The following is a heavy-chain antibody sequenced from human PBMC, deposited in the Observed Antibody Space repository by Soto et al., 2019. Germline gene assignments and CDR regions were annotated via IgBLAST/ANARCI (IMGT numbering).Heavy chain of an antibody. J-gene: IGHJ6*02. Sequence: SETLSLTCTVSGGSISSSSYYWGWIRQPPGKGLEWIGSIYYSGSTYYNPSLKSRVTISVDTSKNQFSLKLSSVTAADTAVYYCASSQITMVRGVTPRYYYGMDVWGQGTTVTVSS. V-gene: IGHV4-39*01. CDR1: GGSISSSSYY. CDR3: ASSQITMVRGVTPRYYYGMDV. CDR2: IYYSGST. D-gene: IGHD3-10*01.